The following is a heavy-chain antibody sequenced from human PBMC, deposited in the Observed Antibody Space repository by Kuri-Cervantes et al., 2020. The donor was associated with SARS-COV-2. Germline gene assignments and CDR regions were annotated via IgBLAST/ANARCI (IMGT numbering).Heavy chain of an antibody. D-gene: IGHD1-26*01. CDR2: ISDDGSNK. CDR3: ARAEYSGTYLGWEYFQH. J-gene: IGHJ1*01. CDR1: GFTSTSYA. Sequence: GESLKISCAASGFTSTSYAIHWVRQAPGKGLEWVAVISDDGSNKYCTDSVKGRFTISRDNSKNRLYLQMTSLRTEDTAVYHCARAEYSGTYLGWEYFQHWGQGTLVTVSS. V-gene: IGHV3-30-3*01.